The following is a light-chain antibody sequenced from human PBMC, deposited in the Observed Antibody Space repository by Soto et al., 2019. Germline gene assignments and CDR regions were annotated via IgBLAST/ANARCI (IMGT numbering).Light chain of an antibody. CDR1: QSVSSSY. CDR2: GAS. Sequence: EIVLTQSPGILSLSPGERATLSCRASQSVSSSYLAWYQQKPGQAHRLLIYGASNRATGIPDRFSASGSGTDFTLTISRLEPEEFAVYYCQQYGSSPPYTFGQGTKLEIK. V-gene: IGKV3-20*01. J-gene: IGKJ2*01. CDR3: QQYGSSPPYT.